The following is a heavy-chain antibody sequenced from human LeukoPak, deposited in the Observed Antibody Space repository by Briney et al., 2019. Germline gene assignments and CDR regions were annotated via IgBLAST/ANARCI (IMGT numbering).Heavy chain of an antibody. Sequence: GGSLRLSCAASGFTFSGSGMHWVRQASGKGLEWVGRITGKVNSYASAYAASVKGKFTISREDSNNTAYLQMSSLKTEDTAVYYCTREGVDYWGQGTLVTVSS. CDR2: ITGKVNSYAS. CDR3: TREGVDY. J-gene: IGHJ4*02. D-gene: IGHD1-26*01. V-gene: IGHV3-73*01. CDR1: GFTFSGSG.